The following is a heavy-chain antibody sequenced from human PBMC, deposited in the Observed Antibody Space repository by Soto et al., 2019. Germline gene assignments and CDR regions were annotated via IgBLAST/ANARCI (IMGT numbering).Heavy chain of an antibody. D-gene: IGHD3-10*01. CDR2: IGTTGDT. J-gene: IGHJ3*02. CDR1: GFTFGTYD. V-gene: IGHV3-13*01. CDR3: ARRFVYGSGSLRPGPSDGFDI. Sequence: EVQLEESGGGLVQPGGSLRLSCAASGFTFGTYDMHWVRQATGKGLEWVSAIGTTGDTYYSGYVKGRFTISREDARNSLYLKMKSLRAGDTAIYYCARRFVYGSGSLRPGPSDGFDIWGQGTIVSVSS.